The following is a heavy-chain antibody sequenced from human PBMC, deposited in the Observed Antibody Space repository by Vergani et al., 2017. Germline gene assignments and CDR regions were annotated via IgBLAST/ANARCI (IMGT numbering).Heavy chain of an antibody. D-gene: IGHD5-12*01. CDR1: GFTFSGSA. CDR2: IRSKANSYAT. CDR3: TSTPFGYSGYDFLSEDYYYYYMDV. V-gene: IGHV3-73*02. Sequence: EVQLVESGGGLVQPGGSLKLSCAASGFTFSGSAMHWVRQASGKGLEWVGRIRSKANSYATAYAASVKGRFTISRDDSKNTAYLQMNSLKTEDTAVYYCTSTPFGYSGYDFLSEDYYYYYMDVWGKGTTVTVSS. J-gene: IGHJ6*03.